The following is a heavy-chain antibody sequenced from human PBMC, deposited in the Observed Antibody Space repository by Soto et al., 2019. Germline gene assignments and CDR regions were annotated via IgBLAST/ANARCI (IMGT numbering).Heavy chain of an antibody. Sequence: PGGSLRLSCAASGFTFSNYAMSWVRQAPGKGLEWVAVISYDGSNKYYADSVKGRFNISRDNSKNTLYLQMNSLRAEDTAVYYCARESMYYYDSSGYYYEDPYYYYYGMDVWGQGTTVTVSS. J-gene: IGHJ6*02. CDR3: ARESMYYYDSSGYYYEDPYYYYYGMDV. CDR1: GFTFSNYA. CDR2: ISYDGSNK. V-gene: IGHV3-30-3*01. D-gene: IGHD3-22*01.